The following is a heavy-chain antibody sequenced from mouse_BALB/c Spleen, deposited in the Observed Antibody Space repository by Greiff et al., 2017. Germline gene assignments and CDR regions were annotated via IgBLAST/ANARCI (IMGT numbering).Heavy chain of an antibody. CDR3: ARVGYGAWFAY. CDR2: IDPYNGGT. V-gene: IGHV1S135*01. Sequence: EVQVVESGPELVKTGASVKISCKASGYSFTGYYMHWVKQSHGKSLEWIGYIDPYNGGTSYNQKFKGKATLTVDKSSSTAFMHLNSLTSEDSAVYYCARVGYGAWFAYWGQGTLVTVSA. J-gene: IGHJ3*01. CDR1: GYSFTGYY. D-gene: IGHD1-2*01.